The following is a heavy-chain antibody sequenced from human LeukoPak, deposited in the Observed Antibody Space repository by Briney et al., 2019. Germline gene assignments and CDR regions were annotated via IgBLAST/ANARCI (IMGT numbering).Heavy chain of an antibody. Sequence: PGGSLRLSCAASGFTFSSYSVNWVRQAPGKGLEWVSYISSSSSTIYYADSVKGRFTISRDNAKNSLYLQMNSLRDKDTAVYYCARPTASDIVATITHDAFDIWGQGTMVTVSS. J-gene: IGHJ3*02. D-gene: IGHD5-12*01. CDR1: GFTFSSYS. V-gene: IGHV3-48*02. CDR3: ARPTASDIVATITHDAFDI. CDR2: ISSSSSTI.